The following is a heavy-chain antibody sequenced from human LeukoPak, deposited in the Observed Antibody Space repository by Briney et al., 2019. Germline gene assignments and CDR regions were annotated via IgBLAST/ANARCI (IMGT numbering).Heavy chain of an antibody. CDR2: ISNSGSTI. V-gene: IGHV3-48*03. CDR1: GFTFSSYE. Sequence: PGGSLRLSCAASGFTFSSYEMNWVRQAPGKGLEWVSYISNSGSTIYYADSVKGRFTISRDNAKNSLYLQMNSLRAEDTAVYYCARYCSGGSCYGHDAFDIWGQGTMVTVSS. J-gene: IGHJ3*02. D-gene: IGHD2-15*01. CDR3: ARYCSGGSCYGHDAFDI.